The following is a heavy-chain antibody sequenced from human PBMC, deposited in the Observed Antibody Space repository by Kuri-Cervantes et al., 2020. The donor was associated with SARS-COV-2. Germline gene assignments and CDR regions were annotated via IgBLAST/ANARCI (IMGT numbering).Heavy chain of an antibody. CDR2: IYPGDSDT. J-gene: IGHJ6*03. D-gene: IGHD4-17*01. V-gene: IGHV5-51*01. Sequence: GGSLRLSCKGSGYSFTSNWIGWVRQMPGKGLEWMGIIYPGDSDTRYSPSFQGQVTISADKSISTAYLQWSSLKASDTAMYYCARRAYGEEVDYYYMDVWGKGTAVTVSS. CDR1: GYSFTSNW. CDR3: ARRAYGEEVDYYYMDV.